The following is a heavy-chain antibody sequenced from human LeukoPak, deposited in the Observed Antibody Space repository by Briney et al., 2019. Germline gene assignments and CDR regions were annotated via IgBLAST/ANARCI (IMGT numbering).Heavy chain of an antibody. CDR2: IYYSGST. CDR1: GGSISSSSYY. V-gene: IGHV4-39*07. Sequence: SETLSLTCTVSGGSISSSSYYWGWIRQPPGKGLEWIGSIYYSGSTYYNPSLKSRVTISVDTSKNQFSLKLSSVTAADTAVYYCARIRRTTGTTNKRKNYYYYMDVWGKGTTVTISS. CDR3: ARIRRTTGTTNKRKNYYYYMDV. J-gene: IGHJ6*03. D-gene: IGHD1-1*01.